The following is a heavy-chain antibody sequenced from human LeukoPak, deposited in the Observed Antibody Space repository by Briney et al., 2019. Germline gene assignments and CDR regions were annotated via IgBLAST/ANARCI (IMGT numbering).Heavy chain of an antibody. D-gene: IGHD2-15*01. CDR1: XXXXSSYX. J-gene: IGHJ4*02. CDR3: ARGDFGYCSGGSCYSGDY. Sequence: CXXXXXXXSSYXISWVRXAPGXGLEWMXXXXXXFGTANYAQKFQGRVTITADESTSTAYMELSSLRSEDTAVYYCARGDFGYCSGGSCYSGDYWGQGTLVTVSS. CDR2: XXXXFGTA. V-gene: IGHV1-69*01.